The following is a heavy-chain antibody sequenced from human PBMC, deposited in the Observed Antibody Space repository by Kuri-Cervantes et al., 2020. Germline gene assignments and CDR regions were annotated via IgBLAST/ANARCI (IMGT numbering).Heavy chain of an antibody. D-gene: IGHD6-19*01. Sequence: SVKVSCKASGFTFTSSAVQWVRQARGQRLEWIGWIVVGSGNTNYAQKLQGRVTMTTDTSTSTAYMELRSLRSDDTAVYYCARVSQWLVGWFDPWGQGTLVTVSS. CDR3: ARVSQWLVGWFDP. CDR1: GFTFTSSA. V-gene: IGHV1-58*01. J-gene: IGHJ5*02. CDR2: IVVGSGNT.